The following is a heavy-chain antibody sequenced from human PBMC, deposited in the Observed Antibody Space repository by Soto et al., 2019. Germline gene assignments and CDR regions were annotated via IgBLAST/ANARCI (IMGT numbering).Heavy chain of an antibody. J-gene: IGHJ4*02. V-gene: IGHV4-59*01. CDR1: GGSISSYY. CDR2: IYYSGST. CDR3: ARRRKYYFDY. Sequence: QVQLQESGPGLVKPSETLSLTCTVSGGSISSYYWSWIRQPPGKGLEWIGYIYYSGSTNYNPSLKXXAXIXXDTSKNQFSLKLSSVTAADTAVYYCARRRKYYFDYWGQGTLVTVSS.